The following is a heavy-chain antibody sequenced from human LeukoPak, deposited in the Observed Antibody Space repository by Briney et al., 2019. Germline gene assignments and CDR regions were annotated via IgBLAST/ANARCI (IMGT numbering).Heavy chain of an antibody. CDR3: AKDLVSRGVAVVTAIPDY. J-gene: IGHJ4*02. CDR2: ISGSGGST. CDR1: GFTFSSYG. D-gene: IGHD2-21*02. V-gene: IGHV3-23*01. Sequence: GGSLRLSCAASGFTFSSYGMSWVRQAPGKGLEWVSAISGSGGSTYYADSVKGRFTISRDNSKSTLFLQMDSLRPDETAMYYCAKDLVSRGVAVVTAIPDYWGQGTLVTVSS.